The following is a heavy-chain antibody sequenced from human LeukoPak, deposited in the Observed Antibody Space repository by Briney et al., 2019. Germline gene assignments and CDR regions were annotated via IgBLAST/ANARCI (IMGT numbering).Heavy chain of an antibody. CDR3: AREDVVLVDAVRYQYYGMDV. CDR1: GYTFISYY. CDR2: INPSGGST. Sequence: ASVKVSCKASGYTFISYYMHWVRRAPGQGLEWMGIINPSGGSTSYAQKFQDRVTMTRDTSTSTVYMELSSLKSEDTAVYYCAREDVVLVDAVRYQYYGMDVWGQGTTVTVSS. D-gene: IGHD2-8*01. V-gene: IGHV1-46*01. J-gene: IGHJ6*02.